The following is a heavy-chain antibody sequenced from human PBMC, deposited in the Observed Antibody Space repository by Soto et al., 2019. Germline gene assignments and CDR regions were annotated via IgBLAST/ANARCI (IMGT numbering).Heavy chain of an antibody. Sequence: QGQLVQSGPEVKKPGASVKVSCKTSGYTFSRYGICWVRQAPGQGLEWMGWISGYNGDTNYAQKVQGRVTMTTDTSTYTSYMELRSLTSDDTAIYYCAKNGQPPYYYDGMDVWGQGTTVTVSS. CDR1: GYTFSRYG. V-gene: IGHV1-18*01. CDR2: ISGYNGDT. J-gene: IGHJ6*02. D-gene: IGHD2-8*01. CDR3: AKNGQPPYYYDGMDV.